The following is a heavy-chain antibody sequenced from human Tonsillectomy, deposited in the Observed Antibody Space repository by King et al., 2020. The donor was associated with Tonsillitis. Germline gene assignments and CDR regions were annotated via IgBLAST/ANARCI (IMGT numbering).Heavy chain of an antibody. Sequence: QLVQSGAELKKPGESLKISCKGSGYRFTRYWINWVRQMPGKGLEWMGRIDPSDSYTSYSPSFQGRVTISADKSINTAYLQWSSLQASDNAMYFCTRRSGSGTNDYWGHGTLVTVSS. D-gene: IGHD3-10*01. J-gene: IGHJ4*01. CDR2: IDPSDSYT. CDR1: GYRFTRYW. CDR3: TRRSGSGTNDY. V-gene: IGHV5-10-1*03.